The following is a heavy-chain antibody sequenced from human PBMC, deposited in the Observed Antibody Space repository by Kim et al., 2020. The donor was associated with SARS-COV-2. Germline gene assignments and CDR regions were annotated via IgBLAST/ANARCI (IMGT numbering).Heavy chain of an antibody. V-gene: IGHV1-69*13. CDR1: GGTFSSYA. CDR2: IIPIFGTA. CDR3: ARTNRLGPPGYYFDY. J-gene: IGHJ4*02. D-gene: IGHD7-27*01. Sequence: SVKVSCKASGGTFSSYAISWVRQAPGQGLEWMGGIIPIFGTANYAQKFQGRVTITADESTSTAYMELSSLRSEDTAVYYCARTNRLGPPGYYFDYWGQGTLVTVSS.